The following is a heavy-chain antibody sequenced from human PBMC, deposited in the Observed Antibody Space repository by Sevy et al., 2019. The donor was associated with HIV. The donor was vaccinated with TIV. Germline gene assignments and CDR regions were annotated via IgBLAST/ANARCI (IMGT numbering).Heavy chain of an antibody. V-gene: IGHV3-30*18. Sequence: GGSLRLSCVTSGFTFRTSGMHWVRLSPGKGLEWVAIVSYDEAHKHYADSVRGRFSISKDNSKNTLYLQMSSLRTEDTDVYYCAKDYSAGITFARGAYWARGDYFDYWGQGTQVTVSS. D-gene: IGHD3-10*01. CDR3: AKDYSAGITFARGAYWARGDYFDY. J-gene: IGHJ4*02. CDR2: VSYDEAHK. CDR1: GFTFRTSG.